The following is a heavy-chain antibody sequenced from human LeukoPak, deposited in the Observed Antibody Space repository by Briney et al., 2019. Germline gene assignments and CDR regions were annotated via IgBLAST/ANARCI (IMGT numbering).Heavy chain of an antibody. Sequence: PGGSLILSCAASGFTFSGSWMSWVRQAPGKGLEWVANIKEDGSAKYYADSVRGRFTISRDNAKTSLFLEMNSLRVEDTAIYYCAKDEYWGQGTLVTVSS. CDR2: IKEDGSAK. J-gene: IGHJ4*02. V-gene: IGHV3-7*01. CDR3: AKDEY. CDR1: GFTFSGSW.